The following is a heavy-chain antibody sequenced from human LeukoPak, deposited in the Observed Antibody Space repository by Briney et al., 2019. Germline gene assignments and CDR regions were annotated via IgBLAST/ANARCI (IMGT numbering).Heavy chain of an antibody. CDR2: IYYSGST. CDR3: ARGDYDSSGYYYPFDY. Sequence: SETLSLTCTVSGGSVSSGSYYWSWIRQPPGKGLEWIGYIYYSGSTNYNPSLKSRVTISVDTSKNQFSLKLSSVTAADTAVYYRARGDYDSSGYYYPFDYWGQGTLVTVSS. J-gene: IGHJ4*02. V-gene: IGHV4-61*01. CDR1: GGSVSSGSYY. D-gene: IGHD3-22*01.